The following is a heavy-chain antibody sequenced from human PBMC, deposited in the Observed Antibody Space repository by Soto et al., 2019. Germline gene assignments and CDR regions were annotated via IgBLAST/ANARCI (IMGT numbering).Heavy chain of an antibody. J-gene: IGHJ6*02. D-gene: IGHD3-10*02. V-gene: IGHV3-48*03. CDR2: ISSSGSTI. CDR1: GFTFSSYE. CDR3: ARVHYYYGMDV. Sequence: GGSLRLSCAASGFTFSSYEMNWVRQAPGKGLEWVSYISSSGSTIYYADSVKGRFTISRDNAKNSLYLQMNSLRAEDTAVYYCARVHYYYGMDVWGQGTKVTVSS.